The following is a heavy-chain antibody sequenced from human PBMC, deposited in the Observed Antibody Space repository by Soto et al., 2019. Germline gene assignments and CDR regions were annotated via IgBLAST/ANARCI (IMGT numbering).Heavy chain of an antibody. V-gene: IGHV5-51*01. CDR3: ARVRVSAFYDNWFDP. CDR2: IYPGDSDT. CDR1: EYRFNSYW. J-gene: IGHJ5*02. D-gene: IGHD3-10*01. Sequence: GESLKISCKGSEYRFNSYWIGWVRQMPGKGLEWIGMIYPGDSDTTYSPSFEGQVTMSVDKSISTAYLQWSSLKASDSATYYCARVRVSAFYDNWFDPWGQGTLVTVSS.